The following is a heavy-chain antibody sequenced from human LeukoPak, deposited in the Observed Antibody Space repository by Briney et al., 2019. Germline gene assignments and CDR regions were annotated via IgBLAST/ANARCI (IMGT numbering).Heavy chain of an antibody. Sequence: GGSLRLSCAASGFSFSDYWMSWVRQAPGKGLEWVANINQPGSAEYYVDSVRGRFTISKDNAKSSLSLQMNSLRDDDTAVYFCARSETKGTVDYWGQGTLVTVSS. J-gene: IGHJ4*02. CDR3: ARSETKGTVDY. V-gene: IGHV3-7*01. CDR2: INQPGSAE. CDR1: GFSFSDYW. D-gene: IGHD1-14*01.